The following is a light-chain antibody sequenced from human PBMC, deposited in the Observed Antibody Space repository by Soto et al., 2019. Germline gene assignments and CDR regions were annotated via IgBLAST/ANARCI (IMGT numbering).Light chain of an antibody. J-gene: IGKJ1*01. CDR1: QSINSN. CDR2: GAS. Sequence: EIVMTQSPATLSLSPGERATLSCRASQSINSNLSWYHQKNARPPSLLIFGASTRATGIPAMFSGSGSGTEFTLTITILQSEDFAVYYCQQYNNWPPWTFGQGTKVEVK. CDR3: QQYNNWPPWT. V-gene: IGKV3-15*01.